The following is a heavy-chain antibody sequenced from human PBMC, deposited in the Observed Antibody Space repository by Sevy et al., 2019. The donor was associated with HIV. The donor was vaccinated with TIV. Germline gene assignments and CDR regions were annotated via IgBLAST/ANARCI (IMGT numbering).Heavy chain of an antibody. CDR2: ISAEAKKQ. Sequence: GGSLRLSCTVSGFTLKSHTMYWVRQAPGKGLEWVAFISAEAKKQKYADSVKGRFTISSDNFKNTLYLQVNSLRAEDTAIYYCARELTERYTIDYWGQGILVTVSS. CDR3: ARELTERYTIDY. D-gene: IGHD7-27*01. V-gene: IGHV3-30*04. J-gene: IGHJ4*02. CDR1: GFTLKSHT.